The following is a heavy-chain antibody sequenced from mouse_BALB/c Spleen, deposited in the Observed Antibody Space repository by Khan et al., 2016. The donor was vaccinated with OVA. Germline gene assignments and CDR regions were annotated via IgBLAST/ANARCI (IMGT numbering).Heavy chain of an antibody. CDR1: GFSLSNYG. CDR3: AKFTPDYYSMDY. D-gene: IGHD1-1*01. CDR2: IWGDGST. J-gene: IGHJ4*01. Sequence: QVQLKESGPGLVAPSQSLSITCTVSGFSLSNYGVNWVRQPPGKGLEWLGVIWGDGSTNYHSALVSRLIISKDNSKSQVFLKLNGLQTDDTATYYCAKFTPDYYSMDYWGQGTSVTVSS. V-gene: IGHV2-3*01.